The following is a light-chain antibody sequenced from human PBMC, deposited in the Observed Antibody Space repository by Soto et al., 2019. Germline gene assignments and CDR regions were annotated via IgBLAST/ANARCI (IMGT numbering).Light chain of an antibody. Sequence: DIQMTQSPSTLSASIGDRVTITCRASQSINGRLAWHQQKPGRPPKLLIYDVSFLESGVPSRFSGSGSGTDFNLTISSLRPDDFATFYCQQYKVYPYTFGQGTRLDIQ. V-gene: IGKV1-5*01. CDR2: DVS. J-gene: IGKJ2*01. CDR1: QSINGR. CDR3: QQYKVYPYT.